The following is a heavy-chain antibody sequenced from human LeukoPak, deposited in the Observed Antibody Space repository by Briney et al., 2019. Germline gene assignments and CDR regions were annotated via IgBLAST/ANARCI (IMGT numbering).Heavy chain of an antibody. D-gene: IGHD2-2*01. CDR3: ARLGLDCSSTSCYFVGFDY. V-gene: IGHV4-4*09. CDR2: IYTSGST. Sequence: SETLSLTCTVSGGSISSYYWSWIRQPPGKGLDWIGYIYTSGSTNYNPSLKSRVTISVDTSKNQFSLKLSSVTAADTAVYYCARLGLDCSSTSCYFVGFDYWGQGTLVTVSS. CDR1: GGSISSYY. J-gene: IGHJ4*02.